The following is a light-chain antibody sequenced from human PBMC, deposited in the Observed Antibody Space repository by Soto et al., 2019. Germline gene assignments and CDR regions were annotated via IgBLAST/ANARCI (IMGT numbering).Light chain of an antibody. Sequence: DIHMTHSPSTLSASVGDRVTITCRASQSISSWLAWYQQKPGKAPKLLIYDASSLESGVPSRFSGSGSGTDFTLTISSLQPEDFATYYCLQDYNYPWTFGQGTKVDIK. CDR2: DAS. V-gene: IGKV1-5*01. CDR1: QSISSW. CDR3: LQDYNYPWT. J-gene: IGKJ1*01.